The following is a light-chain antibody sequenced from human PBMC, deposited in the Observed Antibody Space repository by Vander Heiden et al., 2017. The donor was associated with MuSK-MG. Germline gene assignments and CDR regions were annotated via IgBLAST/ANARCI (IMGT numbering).Light chain of an antibody. CDR2: AAS. CDR1: QSVSSF. CDR3: QQSYTVPWT. J-gene: IGKJ1*01. V-gene: IGKV1-39*01. Sequence: IQMTQSPSSLSASVGDRVTITCRASQSVSSFLNWCQQKPGKAPNLLIYAASTLQSGVPSRFSGSGSGTDFHLTINSLQPEDFAIYYCQQSYTVPWTFGQGTKVGI.